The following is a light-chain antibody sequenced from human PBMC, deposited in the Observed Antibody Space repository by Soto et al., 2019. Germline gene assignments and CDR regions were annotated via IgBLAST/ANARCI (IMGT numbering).Light chain of an antibody. V-gene: IGKV3-15*01. CDR1: QSVNAN. Sequence: EVVMTQSPATLSVSPGERATLSCRASQSVNANLAWYQQKPGQAPRLLIQGASNRATGIPARFSGSGSGTEFLLTINSLQSEDFAVYYCQQYNTWLWTFGQGTKVEI. J-gene: IGKJ1*01. CDR3: QQYNTWLWT. CDR2: GAS.